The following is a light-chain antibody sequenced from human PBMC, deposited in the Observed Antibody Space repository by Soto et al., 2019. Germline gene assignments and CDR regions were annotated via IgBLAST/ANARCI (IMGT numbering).Light chain of an antibody. CDR2: QDR. Sequence: SYELTQPPSVSVSPGQAASITCSGDNLGDKYVSWYHQRPGQSPVLLIYQDRKRPSGIPERFFGSNSGNTATLTISETQAMDEGDYYCQAWDGNTVVFGGGTKVTVL. J-gene: IGLJ2*01. CDR3: QAWDGNTVV. V-gene: IGLV3-1*01. CDR1: NLGDKY.